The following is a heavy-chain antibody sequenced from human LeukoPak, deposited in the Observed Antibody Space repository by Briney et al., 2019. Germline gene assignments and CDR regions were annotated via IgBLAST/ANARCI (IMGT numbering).Heavy chain of an antibody. J-gene: IGHJ4*02. D-gene: IGHD2-21*02. CDR1: GFTFSSYA. V-gene: IGHV3-23*01. Sequence: PGGSLRLSCAASGFTFSSYAMSWVRQAPGKGLEWVSAISGSGGSTYYADSVKGRFTISRDNSKNTLYLQMNSLRAEDTAVYYCAKAVVTTLTEDAYFDYWGQGTLVTISS. CDR3: AKAVVTTLTEDAYFDY. CDR2: ISGSGGST.